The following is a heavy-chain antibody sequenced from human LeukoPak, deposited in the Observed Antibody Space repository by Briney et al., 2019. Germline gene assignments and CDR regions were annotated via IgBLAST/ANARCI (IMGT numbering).Heavy chain of an antibody. D-gene: IGHD5-12*01. CDR1: GGSFSGYY. J-gene: IGHJ4*02. CDR2: INHSGST. CDR3: ARVPSLVASFDY. V-gene: IGHV4-34*01. Sequence: SETLSLTCAVYGGSFSGYYWSWIRQPPGKGLEWIGEINHSGSTNYNPSLKSRVTISVDTSKNQFSLKLSSVTAADTAVYYCARVPSLVASFDYWGQGTLVTVSS.